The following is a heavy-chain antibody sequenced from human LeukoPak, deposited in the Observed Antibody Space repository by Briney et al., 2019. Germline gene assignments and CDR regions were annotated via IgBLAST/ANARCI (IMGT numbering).Heavy chain of an antibody. CDR3: AKDAAVGSSGYYYVPPLYYFHY. D-gene: IGHD3-22*01. Sequence: PGGSLRLSCAASGFTFIDYWMTWVRQAPGKGLQWVANIKDDGSETYYVDSVKGRFTVSRDNAKNSLYLQMNSLRAEDTAVYYCAKDAAVGSSGYYYVPPLYYFHYWGQGTLVTVSS. J-gene: IGHJ4*02. CDR2: IKDDGSET. V-gene: IGHV3-7*01. CDR1: GFTFIDYW.